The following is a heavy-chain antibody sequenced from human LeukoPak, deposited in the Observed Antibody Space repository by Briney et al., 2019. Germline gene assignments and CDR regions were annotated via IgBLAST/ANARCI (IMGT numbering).Heavy chain of an antibody. CDR2: INHSGST. J-gene: IGHJ3*02. V-gene: IGHV4-34*01. CDR1: GGSFSGYY. CDR3: ASSLVRGVTKRGAFDI. D-gene: IGHD3-10*01. Sequence: SETLSLTCAVYGGSFSGYYWSWIRQPPGKGLEWIGEINHSGSTNYNPSLKSRVTISVDTSKNQFSLKLSSVTAADTAVYYCASSLVRGVTKRGAFDIWGQGTMVTVSS.